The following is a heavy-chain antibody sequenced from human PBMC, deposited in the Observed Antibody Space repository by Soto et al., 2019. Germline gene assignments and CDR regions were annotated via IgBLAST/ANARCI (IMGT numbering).Heavy chain of an antibody. J-gene: IGHJ4*02. V-gene: IGHV3-23*01. Sequence: GSLRLSCAASGFTFSSYAMSWVRQAPGKGLEWVAAISGGGGSKYYADSVKGRFTISRDNSKNTLYLQMNSLRAEDTAVYYCARDRTGFWSGYYFDYWGQGTLVTVSS. D-gene: IGHD3-3*01. CDR3: ARDRTGFWSGYYFDY. CDR2: ISGGGGSK. CDR1: GFTFSSYA.